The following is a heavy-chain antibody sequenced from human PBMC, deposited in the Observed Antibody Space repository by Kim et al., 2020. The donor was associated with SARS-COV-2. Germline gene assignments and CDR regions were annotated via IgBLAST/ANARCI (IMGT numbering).Heavy chain of an antibody. CDR3: AKQPEIAVAGLGLKNGMDV. CDR1: GFTFGDYA. J-gene: IGHJ6*02. Sequence: GGSLRLSCAASGFTFGDYAMHWVRQAPGKGLEWVSGISWNSGSIGYADSVKGRFTISRDNAKNSLYLQMNSLRAEDTALYYCAKQPEIAVAGLGLKNGMDVWGQGTTVTVSS. CDR2: ISWNSGSI. D-gene: IGHD6-19*01. V-gene: IGHV3-9*01.